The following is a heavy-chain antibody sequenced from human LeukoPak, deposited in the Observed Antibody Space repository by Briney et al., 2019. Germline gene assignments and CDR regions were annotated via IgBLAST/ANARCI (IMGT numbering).Heavy chain of an antibody. D-gene: IGHD6-19*01. CDR1: GGSISSGGYS. J-gene: IGHJ5*02. CDR2: IYHSGST. Sequence: SETLSLTCAVSGGSISSGGYSWSWIRQPPGKGLEWIGEIYHSGSTNYNPSLKSRVTISVDKSKNQFSLKLSSETAADTAVYYCARGGRWLVPDHWGQGTLVTVSS. V-gene: IGHV4-30-2*01. CDR3: ARGGRWLVPDH.